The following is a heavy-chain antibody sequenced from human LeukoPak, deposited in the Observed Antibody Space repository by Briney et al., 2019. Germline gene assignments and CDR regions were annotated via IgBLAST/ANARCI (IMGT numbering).Heavy chain of an antibody. CDR1: GYTYTGYY. CDR3: AREGYIGSSWIPFDY. Sequence: ASVKVSCKASGYTYTGYYMHWVRQAPGQGLEWMGWINPNSGGTNYAQKFQGRVTMTRDTSISTAYMELSRLRSDDTAVYYCAREGYIGSSWIPFDYWGQGTLVTVSS. J-gene: IGHJ4*02. D-gene: IGHD6-13*01. CDR2: INPNSGGT. V-gene: IGHV1-2*02.